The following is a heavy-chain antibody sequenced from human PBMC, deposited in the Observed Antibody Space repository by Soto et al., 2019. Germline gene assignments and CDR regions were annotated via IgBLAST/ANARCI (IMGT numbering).Heavy chain of an antibody. Sequence: PSETLSLTCTVSGGSISSSSYYWGWIRQPPGKGLEWIGSIYYSGSTYYNPSLKSRVTISVDTSKNQFSLKLSSVTAADTAVYYCARQRRGGQAGTSFDPWGQGTLVTVSS. CDR2: IYYSGST. D-gene: IGHD3-10*01. V-gene: IGHV4-39*01. J-gene: IGHJ5*02. CDR3: ARQRRGGQAGTSFDP. CDR1: GGSISSSSYY.